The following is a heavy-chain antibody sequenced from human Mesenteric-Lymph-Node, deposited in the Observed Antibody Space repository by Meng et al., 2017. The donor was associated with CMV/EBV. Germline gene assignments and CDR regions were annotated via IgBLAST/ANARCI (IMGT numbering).Heavy chain of an antibody. CDR1: EITFSSYG. Sequence: GESLKISCAAAEITFSSYGMNWVRQAPGKGLEWVAFIRFGGSDKYFADSVKGRFTISRDNSKNTLYLQMNSLRAEDTAVYYCAKRGPLQVDVWGQGTTVTVSS. V-gene: IGHV3-30*02. J-gene: IGHJ6*02. CDR3: AKRGPLQVDV. CDR2: IRFGGSDK. D-gene: IGHD3-10*01.